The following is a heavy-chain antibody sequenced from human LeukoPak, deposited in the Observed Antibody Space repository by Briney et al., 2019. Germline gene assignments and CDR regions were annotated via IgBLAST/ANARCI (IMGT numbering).Heavy chain of an antibody. V-gene: IGHV4-59*08. D-gene: IGHD3-10*01. CDR3: ARHAGRYYYGSGSYYNAAFDY. CDR2: FYNSGST. CDR1: GGSISNNY. Sequence: PSETLSLTCTVSGGSISNNYWTWIRQPPGKGLEWIGYFYNSGSTNYNPSLKSRVTISVDASKNQFSLKLSSVTAADTAVYYCARHAGRYYYGSGSYYNAAFDYWGQGTLVTVSS. J-gene: IGHJ4*02.